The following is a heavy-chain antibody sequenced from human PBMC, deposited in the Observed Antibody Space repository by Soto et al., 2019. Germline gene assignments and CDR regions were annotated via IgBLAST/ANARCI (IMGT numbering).Heavy chain of an antibody. D-gene: IGHD3-10*01. CDR2: FDPEDGEK. CDR3: ATAQGVGSSITGFDY. Sequence: ASVKVSCKVSGYTLTELSMHWVRQAPGKGLEWMGGFDPEDGEKIYAQKFQGRVTMTEDTSTDTAYMELSSLRSEDTAVYYCATAQGVGSSITGFDYWGQGTLVTVSS. J-gene: IGHJ4*02. V-gene: IGHV1-24*01. CDR1: GYTLTELS.